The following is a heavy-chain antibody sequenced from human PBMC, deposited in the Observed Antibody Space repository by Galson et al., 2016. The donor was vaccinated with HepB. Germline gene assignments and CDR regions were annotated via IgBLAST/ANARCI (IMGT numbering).Heavy chain of an antibody. J-gene: IGHJ5*02. Sequence: SLRLSCAASGFTFSTYAMSWVRQAPGQGLEWVSTISGSGDTTYYADSVQGRFTFSRHNSKTTLYLQMNSLRAEDTAVYYCVKGSGPRHFPHWFDPWGQGTLVTVSS. CDR1: GFTFSTYA. CDR2: ISGSGDTT. V-gene: IGHV3-23*01. D-gene: IGHD3-10*01. CDR3: VKGSGPRHFPHWFDP.